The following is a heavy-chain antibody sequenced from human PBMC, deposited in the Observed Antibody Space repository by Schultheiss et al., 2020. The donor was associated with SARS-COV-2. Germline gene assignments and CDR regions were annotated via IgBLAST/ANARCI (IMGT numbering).Heavy chain of an antibody. J-gene: IGHJ6*02. D-gene: IGHD1-26*01. Sequence: SETLSLTCAVSGYSISSGYYWGWIRQPPGKGLEWIGSIYHSGSTYYNPSLKSRVTISVDTSKNQFSLKLSSVTAADTAVYYCARDQPPSKWDYYYGMDVWGQGTTVTVSS. V-gene: IGHV4-38-2*02. CDR3: ARDQPPSKWDYYYGMDV. CDR2: IYHSGST. CDR1: GYSISSGYY.